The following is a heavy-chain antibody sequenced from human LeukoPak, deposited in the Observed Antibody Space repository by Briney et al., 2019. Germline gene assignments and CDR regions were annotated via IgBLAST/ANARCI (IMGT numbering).Heavy chain of an antibody. Sequence: SETLSLTCAVSAGSISSGSWWNWVRQPPGKGLEWIGEIYHSGSTNYNPSLKSRVTISLDKSKNQFSLKLYSVTAADTAVYYCARYRSASGSHFDYWGQGTLVTVSS. J-gene: IGHJ4*02. D-gene: IGHD6-19*01. CDR1: AGSISSGSW. CDR2: IYHSGST. V-gene: IGHV4-4*02. CDR3: ARYRSASGSHFDY.